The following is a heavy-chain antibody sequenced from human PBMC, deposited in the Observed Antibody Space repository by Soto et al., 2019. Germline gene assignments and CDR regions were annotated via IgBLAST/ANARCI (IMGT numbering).Heavy chain of an antibody. Sequence: SETLSLTCAVSGYSISSSNWWGWIRQPPGKGLEWIGYIYYSGSTYYNPSLKSRVTMSVDTSKNQFSLKLSSVTAVDTAVYYCARASIVVVPAAIKSDAFDIWGQGTMVTVSS. J-gene: IGHJ3*02. CDR3: ARASIVVVPAAIKSDAFDI. D-gene: IGHD2-2*01. V-gene: IGHV4-28*01. CDR1: GYSISSSNW. CDR2: IYYSGST.